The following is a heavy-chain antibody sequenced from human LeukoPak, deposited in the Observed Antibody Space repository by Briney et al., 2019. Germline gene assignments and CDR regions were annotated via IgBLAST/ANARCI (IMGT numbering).Heavy chain of an antibody. CDR2: ISAYNGNT. D-gene: IGHD3-10*01. CDR3: ARGGSRSRRGDDAFDI. V-gene: IGHV1-18*01. Sequence: ASVKVSCKASGYTFTNYVMNWVRQAPGQGREWVGWISAYNGNTELAQKFQGRVTLATDASTSTAYVELKSLTSDDTAVYFCARGGSRSRRGDDAFDIWGQGTMVTVSS. J-gene: IGHJ3*02. CDR1: GYTFTNYV.